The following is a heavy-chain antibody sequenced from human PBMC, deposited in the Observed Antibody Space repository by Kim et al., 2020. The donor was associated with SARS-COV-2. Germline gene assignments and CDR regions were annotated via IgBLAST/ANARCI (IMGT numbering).Heavy chain of an antibody. CDR3: ATDVPNSGGGAYHL. V-gene: IGHV3-15*05. J-gene: IGHJ3*01. CDR2: IKSKYSGETK. D-gene: IGHD2-21*01. Sequence: GGSLRLSCEVSGIGFSDFWMSWVRQAPGKGLEWVGIIKSKYSGETKDYSAPVKGRFTLSRDDSKNTLYLQMDSLKTEDTAIYYCATDVPNSGGGAYHLWGQGTKVTVSS. CDR1: GIGFSDFW.